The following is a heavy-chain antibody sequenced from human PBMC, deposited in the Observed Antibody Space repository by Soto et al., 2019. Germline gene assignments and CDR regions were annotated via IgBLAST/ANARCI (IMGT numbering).Heavy chain of an antibody. CDR2: ISKSGDST. V-gene: IGHV3-23*01. D-gene: IGHD3-10*01. CDR3: AKGSFGFDY. J-gene: IGHJ4*02. Sequence: TGGSLRLSCAASGVTFTSYAMTWVRQVPGEGLQWVSSISKSGDSTYYADSVKGRFTTSRDNSKNTLYLQMNSLRAEDTAIYYCAKGSFGFDYWGQGTLVTVYS. CDR1: GVTFTSYA.